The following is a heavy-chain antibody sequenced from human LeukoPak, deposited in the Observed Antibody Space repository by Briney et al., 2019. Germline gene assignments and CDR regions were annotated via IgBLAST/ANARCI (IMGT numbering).Heavy chain of an antibody. CDR3: ARDQYCSSTSCYWGYYYGMDV. CDR2: IKQDGNEK. V-gene: IGHV3-7*01. J-gene: IGHJ6*02. CDR1: GFTFRDRY. Sequence: GGSLRLSCAASGFTFRDRYMGWVRQAPGKGLEWVANIKQDGNEKYYVDSVKGRFTISRDNAKNSLYLQMNSLRAEDTAVYYCARDQYCSSTSCYWGYYYGMDVWGQGTTVTVSS. D-gene: IGHD2-2*01.